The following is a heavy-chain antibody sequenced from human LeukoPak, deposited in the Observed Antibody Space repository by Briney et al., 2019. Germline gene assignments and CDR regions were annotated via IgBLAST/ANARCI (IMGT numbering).Heavy chain of an antibody. D-gene: IGHD5-18*01. CDR1: GYNFISYD. V-gene: IGHV1-18*01. CDR2: ISAYNGNT. Sequence: GASVTVSCKASGYNFISYDINWVRQAPGQGLEWMGWISAYNGNTNYALKIKGRVTMTTDTSTNTVYMELRSLRPDDTAVYYCARGKSRYKYGYSHWGQGTLVTVSS. CDR3: ARGKSRYKYGYSH. J-gene: IGHJ4*02.